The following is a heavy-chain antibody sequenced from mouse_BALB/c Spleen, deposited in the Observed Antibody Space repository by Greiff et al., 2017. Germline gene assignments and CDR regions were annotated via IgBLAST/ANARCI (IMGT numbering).Heavy chain of an antibody. V-gene: IGHV1S29*02. CDR2: IYPYNGGT. D-gene: IGHD2-3*01. CDR3: ARFGYYVYYAMDY. J-gene: IGHJ4*01. Sequence: VQLQQSGPELVKPGASVKISCKASGYTFTDYNMHWVKQSHGKSLEWIGYIYPYNGGTGYNQKFKSKATLTVDNSSSTAYMELRSLTSEDSAVYYCARFGYYVYYAMDYWGQGTSVTVSS. CDR1: GYTFTDYN.